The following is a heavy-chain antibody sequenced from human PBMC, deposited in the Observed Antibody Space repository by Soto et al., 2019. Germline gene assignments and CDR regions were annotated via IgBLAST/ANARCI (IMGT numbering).Heavy chain of an antibody. J-gene: IGHJ6*02. Sequence: QVQLVQSGAEVKKPGASVKVSCKASAYTFTDYYIHWVRQAPGQGLEWMGWIIPNSGDTNYAQKFLGRVTMTRDTSISTAYMEVSRLRSDDTAVYYCARDRIYCTNDEGSAGYYGMDVWGQGTTVTVSS. CDR1: AYTFTDYY. V-gene: IGHV1-2*02. CDR2: IIPNSGDT. D-gene: IGHD2-8*01. CDR3: ARDRIYCTNDEGSAGYYGMDV.